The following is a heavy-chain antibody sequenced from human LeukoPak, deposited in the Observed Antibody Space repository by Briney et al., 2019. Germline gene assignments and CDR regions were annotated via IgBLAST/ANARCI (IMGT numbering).Heavy chain of an antibody. CDR3: ARVYGDPYYFDY. J-gene: IGHJ4*02. Sequence: PGGSLRLSCAASGFTFDDYGMSWVRHAPGKGLEWVSGINWNGGSTGYADSVKGRFTISRDNAKNSLYLQMNSLRAEDTALYYCARVYGDPYYFDYWGQGTLVTVSS. CDR2: INWNGGST. CDR1: GFTFDDYG. V-gene: IGHV3-20*04. D-gene: IGHD4-17*01.